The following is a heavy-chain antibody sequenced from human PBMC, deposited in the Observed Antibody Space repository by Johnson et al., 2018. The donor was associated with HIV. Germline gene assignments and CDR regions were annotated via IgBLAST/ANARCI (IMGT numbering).Heavy chain of an antibody. V-gene: IGHV3-30-3*01. CDR3: AKDTIAGVKGDSLI. D-gene: IGHD3-9*01. CDR2: ISYDGNNK. CDR1: GFTFSSYA. J-gene: IGHJ3*02. Sequence: QVQLVESGGGVVQPGRSLRLSCAASGFTFSSYAMHWVRQAPGKGLEWVAVISYDGNNKYYADSVKGRFTISRDNSKNTLYLQMNSLRAEDTAVYYCAKDTIAGVKGDSLIWGQGTMVTVSS.